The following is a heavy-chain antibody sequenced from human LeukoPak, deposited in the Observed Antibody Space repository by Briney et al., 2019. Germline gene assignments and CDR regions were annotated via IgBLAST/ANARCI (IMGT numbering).Heavy chain of an antibody. D-gene: IGHD3-22*01. CDR1: GYTFTGYY. CDR3: ATLGDSSNYYPLYYFDY. J-gene: IGHJ4*02. V-gene: IGHV1-46*01. CDR2: INPSGGST. Sequence: GASVKVSCKASGYTFTGYYMHWVRQAPGQGLEWMGWINPSGGSTSYAQKFQGRVTMTRDTSTSTVYMELSSLTSEDTAVYYCATLGDSSNYYPLYYFDYWGQGTLVTVSS.